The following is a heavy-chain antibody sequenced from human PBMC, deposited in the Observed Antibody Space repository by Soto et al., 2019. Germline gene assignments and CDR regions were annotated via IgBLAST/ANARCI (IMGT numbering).Heavy chain of an antibody. V-gene: IGHV4-39*01. J-gene: IGHJ4*02. CDR3: ARFRQRFQSDY. CDR1: GGSISSSSYY. D-gene: IGHD3-10*01. Sequence: QLQLQESGPGLVKPSETLSLTCTVSGGSISSSSYYWGWIRQPPGKGLEWIGSIYYSGSTYYNPSLKSRVTISVDTSKNQFSLKLSSVTAADTAVYYCARFRQRFQSDYWGQGTLVTVSS. CDR2: IYYSGST.